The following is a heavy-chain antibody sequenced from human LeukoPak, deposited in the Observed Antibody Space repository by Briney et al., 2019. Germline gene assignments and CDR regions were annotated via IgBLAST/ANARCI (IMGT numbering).Heavy chain of an antibody. CDR3: ARGASYQYSNARTFDY. Sequence: SETLSLTCAVYGGSFSGYYWSWIRQPPGKGLEWIGEINHSGSTNYNPSLKSRVTISVDTSKNQFSLKLSSVTAADTAVYYCARGASYQYSNARTFDYWGQGTLVTVSS. D-gene: IGHD1-26*01. V-gene: IGHV4-34*01. CDR1: GGSFSGYY. J-gene: IGHJ4*02. CDR2: INHSGST.